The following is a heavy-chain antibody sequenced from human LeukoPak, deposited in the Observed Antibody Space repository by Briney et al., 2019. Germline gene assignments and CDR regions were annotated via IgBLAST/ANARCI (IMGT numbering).Heavy chain of an antibody. CDR2: INSDESNT. J-gene: IGHJ4*02. CDR3: ARDDYGDYFFPY. CDR1: GFTFSTYW. D-gene: IGHD4-17*01. Sequence: PGGSLRLSCAASGFTFSTYWMHWVRQAPGKGLVWVSRINSDESNTNYADSVKGRFTISRDNAKNTLYLQTNSLRAEDTAVYYCARDDYGDYFFPYWGQGTLVTVSS. V-gene: IGHV3-74*01.